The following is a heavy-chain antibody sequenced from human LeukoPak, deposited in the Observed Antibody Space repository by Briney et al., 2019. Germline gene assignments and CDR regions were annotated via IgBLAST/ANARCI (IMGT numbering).Heavy chain of an antibody. CDR3: ARPLSLGYCSGGSCYGRGAWFDR. D-gene: IGHD2-15*01. CDR1: GGSISSSNW. CDR2: IYHSGST. V-gene: IGHV4-4*02. Sequence: SGTLSLTCAVSGGSISSSNWWSWVRQPPGKGLEWIGQIYHSGSTNYNPSLKSRVTISVDKSKNKFSLKLRSVTAADTAVYYCARPLSLGYCSGGSCYGRGAWFDRWGQGTLVTVSS. J-gene: IGHJ5*02.